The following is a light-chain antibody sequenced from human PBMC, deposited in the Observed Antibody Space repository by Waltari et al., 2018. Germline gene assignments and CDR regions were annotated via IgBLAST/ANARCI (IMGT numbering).Light chain of an antibody. CDR3: HSRDASGAGGA. J-gene: IGLJ2*01. V-gene: IGLV3-19*01. CDR1: SLKSYY. Sequence: TQDPAVSVAMGQTVRITCQGDSLKSYYASWYQQRPGQAPILVMYDKNSRPSGVPERFSGSSSDETASLTITGAQAEDEAYYYCHSRDASGAGGAFGGGTKLTVL. CDR2: DKN.